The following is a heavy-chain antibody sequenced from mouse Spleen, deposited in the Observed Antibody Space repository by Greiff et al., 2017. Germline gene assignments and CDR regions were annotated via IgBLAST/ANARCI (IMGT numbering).Heavy chain of an antibody. J-gene: IGHJ3*01. CDR1: GYTFTSYW. D-gene: IGHD2-10*01. V-gene: IGHV1-59*01. CDR2: IDPSDSYT. CDR3: ASYYGNFAWCAY. Sequence: QVQLQQPGAELVRPGTSVKLSCTASGYTFTSYWMHWVKQRPGQGLEWIGVIDPSDSYTNYNQKFKGKATLTVDTSSSTAYMQLSSLTSEDSAVYYCASYYGNFAWCAYWGQGTLVTVSA.